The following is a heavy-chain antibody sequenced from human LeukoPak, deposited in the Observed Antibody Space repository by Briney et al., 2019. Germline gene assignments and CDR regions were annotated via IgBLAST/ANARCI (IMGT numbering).Heavy chain of an antibody. CDR3: ATIRALDDTYFDY. CDR2: INAGNGNT. D-gene: IGHD3-22*01. CDR1: GYTFTAFH. Sequence: ASVKVSCKASGYTFTAFHLHWVRQAPGQGLEWMGWINAGNGNTKYSQKFQGRVTITRDTSASTAYMELSSLRSEDTAVYYCATIRALDDTYFDYWGQGTLVTVSS. V-gene: IGHV1-3*01. J-gene: IGHJ4*02.